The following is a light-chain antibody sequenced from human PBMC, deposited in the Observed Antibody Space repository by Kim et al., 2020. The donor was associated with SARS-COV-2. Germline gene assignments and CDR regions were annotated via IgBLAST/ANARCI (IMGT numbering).Light chain of an antibody. J-gene: IGKJ4*01. V-gene: IGKV1-33*01. CDR3: QQCDSLPLT. Sequence: ASVGDRVTFTCQASQDIRWYLSWYQQKPGKAPKVLIYRASNLETGVPSRFRGDGSGTHFNFTISSLQSEDVGTYYCQQCDSLPLTFGGGTKVQIK. CDR1: QDIRWY. CDR2: RAS.